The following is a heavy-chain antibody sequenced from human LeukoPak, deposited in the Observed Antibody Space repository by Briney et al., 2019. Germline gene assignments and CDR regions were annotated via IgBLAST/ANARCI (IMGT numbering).Heavy chain of an antibody. J-gene: IGHJ4*02. CDR1: GYTFTGYY. V-gene: IGHV1-2*02. CDR3: ARDRGDLTPAIIAVAGNFDY. CDR2: INPNSGGT. D-gene: IGHD6-19*01. Sequence: GASVKVSCKASGYTFTGYYMHWVRQAPGQGLEWMGWINPNSGGTNYAQKFQGRVTMTRDTSISTAYMELSRLRSDDTAAYYCARDRGDLTPAIIAVAGNFDYWGQGTLVTVSS.